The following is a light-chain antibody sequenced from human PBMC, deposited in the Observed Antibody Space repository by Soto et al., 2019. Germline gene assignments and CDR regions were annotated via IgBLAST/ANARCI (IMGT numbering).Light chain of an antibody. CDR2: EVT. Sequence: QSALTQPPSASGSPGQSVTISCTGTSSDVGGDNYVSWYQQRPGKAPNLLTYEVTKRPSGVPDRFSGAKSGNTDCLTVSGLQVEDQADYYCSSLKVFGGGTKLTVL. J-gene: IGLJ2*01. CDR1: SSDVGGDNY. CDR3: SSLKV. V-gene: IGLV2-8*01.